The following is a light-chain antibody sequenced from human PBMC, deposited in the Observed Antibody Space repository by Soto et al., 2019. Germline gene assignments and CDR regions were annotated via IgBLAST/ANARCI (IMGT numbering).Light chain of an antibody. J-gene: IGKJ1*01. V-gene: IGKV3-20*01. Sequence: EIVLTQSPGTLSLSPGERATLSCRASQSVRSSYLAWYQQKPGQAPRLLIYGASIRATGIPDRFGGSGSGTDFTLTISSLQSEDFAVYYCQQYNNWPPWTFGQGTKVEIK. CDR2: GAS. CDR1: QSVRSSY. CDR3: QQYNNWPPWT.